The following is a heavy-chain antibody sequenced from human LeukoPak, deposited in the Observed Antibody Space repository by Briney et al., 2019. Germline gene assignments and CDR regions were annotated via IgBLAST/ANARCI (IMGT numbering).Heavy chain of an antibody. D-gene: IGHD3-22*01. CDR1: GFTFSSYW. V-gene: IGHV3-74*01. CDR2: INTDGSST. J-gene: IGHJ4*02. CDR3: ARDSSGPDY. Sequence: GGSLRLSCAASGFTFSSYWMHWVRQVPGQGQVWVSRINTDGSSTRYADSVKGRFTISRDNAKNTLYLQMNSLRAEDTAVYYCARDSSGPDYWGQGTLVTVSS.